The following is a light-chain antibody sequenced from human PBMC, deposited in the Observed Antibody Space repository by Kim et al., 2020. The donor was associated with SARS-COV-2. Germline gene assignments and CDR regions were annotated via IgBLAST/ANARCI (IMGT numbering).Light chain of an antibody. Sequence: SYELTQPPSVSVAPGKTATITCGGNNIGSKSVHWYQQKPGQAPVLVIYYDSDRPSGTPERFSGSNSGNTATLTISRVEAGDEADYYCQVWNSSSDHPVFG. J-gene: IGLJ2*01. CDR1: NIGSKS. CDR2: YDS. CDR3: QVWNSSSDHPV. V-gene: IGLV3-21*04.